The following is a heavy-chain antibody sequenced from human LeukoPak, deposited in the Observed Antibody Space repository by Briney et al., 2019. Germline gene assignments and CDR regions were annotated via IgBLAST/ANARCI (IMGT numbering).Heavy chain of an antibody. Sequence: TGGSLRLSCAASGFIFNTYGMHWVRQAPGKGLEWVAVIWYDGSNKYYADSVKGRFTISRDNSKNTLYLQMNSLRAEDTAVYYCAKGRGTGVTTPGAFDIWGQGTMVTVSS. D-gene: IGHD3-16*01. CDR3: AKGRGTGVTTPGAFDI. J-gene: IGHJ3*02. CDR2: IWYDGSNK. CDR1: GFIFNTYG. V-gene: IGHV3-33*06.